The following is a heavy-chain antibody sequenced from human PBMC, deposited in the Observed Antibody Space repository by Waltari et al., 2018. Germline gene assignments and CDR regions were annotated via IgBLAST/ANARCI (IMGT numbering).Heavy chain of an antibody. CDR3: ARDGARFGDAFDI. CDR2: IYYSGST. CDR1: GGSISSYY. J-gene: IGHJ3*02. V-gene: IGHV4-59*01. Sequence: QVQLQESGPGLVKPSETLSLTCTVSGGSISSYYWSWIRQPPGKGLEWIGYIYYSGSTNYNPSLKSRVTISVDTSKNQFSLKLSSVTAADTAVYYCARDGARFGDAFDIWGQGTMVTVSS. D-gene: IGHD3-10*01.